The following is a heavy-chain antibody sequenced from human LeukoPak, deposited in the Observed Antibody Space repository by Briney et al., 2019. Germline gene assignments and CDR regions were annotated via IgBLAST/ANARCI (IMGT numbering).Heavy chain of an antibody. D-gene: IGHD1-26*01. CDR3: ARAEGGVVDY. CDR1: GFTFSSYE. J-gene: IGHJ4*02. Sequence: GGSLRLSCSASGFTFSSYEMNWVRQAPGKGLEWVSYISSSGSTIYYADSVKGRFTISRDNAKNSLYLQMNSLRAEDTAVYYRARAEGGVVDYWGQGTLVTVSS. V-gene: IGHV3-48*03. CDR2: ISSSGSTI.